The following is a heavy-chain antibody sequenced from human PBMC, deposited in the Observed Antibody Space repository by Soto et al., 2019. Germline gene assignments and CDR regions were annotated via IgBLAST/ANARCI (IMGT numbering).Heavy chain of an antibody. CDR3: ARRAYSYGQGDY. CDR2: IYYSGST. J-gene: IGHJ4*02. CDR1: GGSISSSNYY. Sequence: SETLSLTCTVSGGSISSSNYYWGWIRQPPGKGLEWIGSIYYSGSTYYSPSLQSRVTISVDTSQNQFSLKLSSVTAADTAVYYCARRAYSYGQGDYWGKGTLVTVSS. V-gene: IGHV4-39*01. D-gene: IGHD5-18*01.